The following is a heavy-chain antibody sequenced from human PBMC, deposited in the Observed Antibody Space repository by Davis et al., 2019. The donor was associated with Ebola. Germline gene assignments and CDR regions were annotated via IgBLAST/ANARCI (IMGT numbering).Heavy chain of an antibody. CDR1: GYTFTSYD. J-gene: IGHJ6*02. Sequence: AASVKVSCKASGYTFTSYDINWVRQATGQGLEWMGWISAYNGNTNYAQKLQGRVTMTTDTSTSTAYMELRSLRSDDTAVYYCARAGTPVSGGSVVVVYYYGMDVWGQGTTVTVSS. CDR3: ARAGTPVSGGSVVVVYYYGMDV. V-gene: IGHV1-18*01. CDR2: ISAYNGNT. D-gene: IGHD2-15*01.